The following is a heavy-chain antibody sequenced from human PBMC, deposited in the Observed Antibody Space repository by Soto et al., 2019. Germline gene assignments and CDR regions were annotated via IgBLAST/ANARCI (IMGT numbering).Heavy chain of an antibody. CDR3: AKDATRGSGTYPDYFDY. D-gene: IGHD3-10*01. J-gene: IGHJ4*02. Sequence: LRLSCGASGFSFSDFAMSWVRQAPGKGLEWVSSISGSGGRTYFADSVKGRFTISRDNSKNTVYLQMKSLRGEDTAVYYCAKDATRGSGTYPDYFDYWGQGTLVTVSS. CDR2: ISGSGGRT. CDR1: GFSFSDFA. V-gene: IGHV3-23*01.